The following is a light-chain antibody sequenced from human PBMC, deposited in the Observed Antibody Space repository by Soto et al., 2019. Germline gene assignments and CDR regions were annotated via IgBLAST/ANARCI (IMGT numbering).Light chain of an antibody. CDR3: QQYGSSSWT. CDR2: GTS. V-gene: IGKV3-20*01. CDR1: QSVSSSY. Sequence: EIVLTQSPGTLSLSPGERATPSCRASQSVSSSYLAWYQQKPGQAPRLLIYGTSSRATAIPDRFSGSGSGTDFTLTISRLEPEDFAVYYCQQYGSSSWTFGQGTKGDIK. J-gene: IGKJ1*01.